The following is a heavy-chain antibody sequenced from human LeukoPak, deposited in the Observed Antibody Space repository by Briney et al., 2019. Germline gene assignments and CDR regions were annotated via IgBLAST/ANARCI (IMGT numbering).Heavy chain of an antibody. CDR1: GFTFSSSA. J-gene: IGHJ4*02. D-gene: IGHD2/OR15-2a*01. Sequence: PGGSLRLSCAASGFTFSSSAMSWVRQAPGKGLEWVSAISNNGGYTYYADSVQGRFTISRDNSKNTLSVQMNSLRGEDTAIYYCAKEGHIYLGHLEYWGQGTRVTVSS. V-gene: IGHV3-23*01. CDR3: AKEGHIYLGHLEY. CDR2: ISNNGGYT.